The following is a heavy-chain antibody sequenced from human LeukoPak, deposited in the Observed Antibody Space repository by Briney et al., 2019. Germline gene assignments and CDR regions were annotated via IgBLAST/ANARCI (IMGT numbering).Heavy chain of an antibody. CDR2: IYYSGST. V-gene: IGHV4-59*01. CDR1: GGSISSYY. J-gene: IGHJ4*02. D-gene: IGHD5-18*01. CDR3: VRGGANLDSYGSE. Sequence: SETLSLTCTVSGGSISSYYWSWIRQPPGKGLEWIGYIYYSGSTNYNPSLKSRVTISVDTSKNQFSLKLSSVTAADTAVYYCVRGGANLDSYGSEWGQGTLVTVSS.